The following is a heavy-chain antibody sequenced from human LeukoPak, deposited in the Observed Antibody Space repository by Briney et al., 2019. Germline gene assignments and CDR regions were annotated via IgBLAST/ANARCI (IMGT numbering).Heavy chain of an antibody. D-gene: IGHD3-16*01. CDR3: ARQMGVGVWALDY. CDR1: GGSISTGNYW. J-gene: IGHJ4*02. CDR2: IFHTGKT. Sequence: SETLSLTCDVSGGSISTGNYWWGWLRQPPGKGPEWIGIIFHTGKTHDNPSLRGRVSMSVDTSKNQFSLRLSAVTAADTAVYYCARQMGVGVWALDYWGQGALVTASS. V-gene: IGHV4-39*01.